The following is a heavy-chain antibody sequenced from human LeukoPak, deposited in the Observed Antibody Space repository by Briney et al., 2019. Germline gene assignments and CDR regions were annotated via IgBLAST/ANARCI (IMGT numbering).Heavy chain of an antibody. CDR3: ATESIAAAGTGGFDY. CDR2: INHSGST. CDR1: GGSFSGYY. J-gene: IGHJ4*02. D-gene: IGHD6-13*01. Sequence: SETLSLTCAVYGGSFSGYYWSWIRQPPGKGLGWIGEINHSGSTNYNPSLKSRVTISVDTSKSQFSLKLSSVTAADTAVYYCATESIAAAGTGGFDYWGQGTLVTVSS. V-gene: IGHV4-34*01.